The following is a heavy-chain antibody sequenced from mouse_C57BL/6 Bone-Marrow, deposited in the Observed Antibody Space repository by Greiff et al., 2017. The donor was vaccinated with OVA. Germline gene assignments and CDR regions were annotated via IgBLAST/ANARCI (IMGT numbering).Heavy chain of an antibody. D-gene: IGHD1-1*01. CDR3: ARAGITTVVATDWYFDV. CDR2: INPGSGGT. J-gene: IGHJ1*03. Sequence: VQLQQSGAELVRPGTSVKVSCKASGYAFTNYLIEWVKQRPGQGLEWIGVINPGSGGTNYNEKFKGKATLTADKSSSTAYMQLSSQTSEYSAVYFCARAGITTVVATDWYFDVWGTGTTVTVSS. V-gene: IGHV1-54*01. CDR1: GYAFTNYL.